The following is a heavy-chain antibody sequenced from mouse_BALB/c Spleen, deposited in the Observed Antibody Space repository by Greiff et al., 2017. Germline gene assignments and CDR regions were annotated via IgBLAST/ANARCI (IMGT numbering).Heavy chain of an antibody. CDR3: ATHYYGSRDYYFDY. V-gene: IGHV1-61*01. CDR2: IDPSDSET. CDR1: GYAFSSYW. D-gene: IGHD1-1*01. Sequence: VQLVESGAELVRPGSSVKISCKASGYAFSSYWMNWVKQRPGRGLEWIGRIDPSDSETHYNQKFTDKATLTVDKSSSTAYIQLSSLTSEDSAVYYCATHYYGSRDYYFDYWGQGTTLTVSS. J-gene: IGHJ2*01.